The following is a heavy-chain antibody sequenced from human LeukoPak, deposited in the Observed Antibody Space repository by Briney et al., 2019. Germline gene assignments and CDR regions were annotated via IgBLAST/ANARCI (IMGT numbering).Heavy chain of an antibody. CDR2: VDPGDSYI. CDR1: GYSFTSYW. CDR3: ARHRRVSNFDY. D-gene: IGHD3-16*02. J-gene: IGHJ4*02. V-gene: IGHV5-10-1*01. Sequence: GESLRISFKGSGYSFTSYWITWVRQMPGKGVEWMGGVDPGDSYIKYSPSFQGHVTISAHKSISTAYLHWSSLKASDTAMYYCARHRRVSNFDYWGQGTLVTVSS.